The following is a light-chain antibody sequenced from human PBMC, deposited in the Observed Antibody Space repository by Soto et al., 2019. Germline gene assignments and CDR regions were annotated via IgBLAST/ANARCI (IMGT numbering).Light chain of an antibody. Sequence: QSVLTQPPSVSGAPGQRVTISCTGSRSNIGASSDVHWYQQLPGTAPKLLIYGNSNRPSGVPDRFSGSKSGTSASLAITGLQAEDEADYYCQSYDSSLSGWVFGGGTQLTVL. CDR2: GNS. CDR3: QSYDSSLSGWV. V-gene: IGLV1-40*01. CDR1: RSNIGASSD. J-gene: IGLJ7*01.